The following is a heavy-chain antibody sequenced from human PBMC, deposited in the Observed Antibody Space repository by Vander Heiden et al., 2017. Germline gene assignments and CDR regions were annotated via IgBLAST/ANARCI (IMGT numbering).Heavy chain of an antibody. D-gene: IGHD2-21*02. CDR3: ARDLCGGDCSPGY. CDR1: GFTFSSYS. CDR2: ISSSSSTI. Sequence: EVQLVESGGGLVQPGGSVRLSCAASGFTFSSYSINWAPQAPGEGREWVSYISSSSSTIYYADSVKGRFTISRDNAKNSLYLQMNSLRAEDTAVYYCARDLCGGDCSPGYWGQGTLVTVSS. J-gene: IGHJ4*02. V-gene: IGHV3-48*01.